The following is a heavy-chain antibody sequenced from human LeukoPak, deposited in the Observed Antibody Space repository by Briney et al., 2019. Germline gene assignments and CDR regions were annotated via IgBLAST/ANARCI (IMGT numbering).Heavy chain of an antibody. J-gene: IGHJ3*02. D-gene: IGHD1-26*01. Sequence: GESLRLSCAASGFTSSVTWMSWVRQAPGRGLEWVGRFKSKVAGGTTDYAAPVAGRFTISRDDSKNMLYLQMSSLKTEDTGVYYCTRGAPQADVFDIWGQGTMVTVSS. CDR2: FKSKVAGGTT. V-gene: IGHV3-15*01. CDR1: GFTSSVTW. CDR3: TRGAPQADVFDI.